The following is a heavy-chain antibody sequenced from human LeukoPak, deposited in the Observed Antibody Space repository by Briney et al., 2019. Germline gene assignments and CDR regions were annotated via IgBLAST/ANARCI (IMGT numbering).Heavy chain of an antibody. D-gene: IGHD3-22*01. J-gene: IGHJ4*02. V-gene: IGHV1-69*05. CDR1: GGTFSSYA. CDR3: ARDSYYYDSSGYSMYYSDY. CDR2: IIPIFGTA. Sequence: SVKVSCKASGGTFSSYAISWVRQAPGQGLEWMGGIIPIFGTANYAQKFQGRVTMTTDTSTSTAYMELRSLRSDDTAVYYCARDSYYYDSSGYSMYYSDYWGQGTLVTVSS.